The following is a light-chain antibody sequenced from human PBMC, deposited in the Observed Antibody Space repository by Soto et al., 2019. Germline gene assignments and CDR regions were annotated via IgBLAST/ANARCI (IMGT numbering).Light chain of an antibody. Sequence: DIQLTQSPSFLSASVGDRVAITCRASQGISQYVAWYQQQPGSAPKLLIYTASILQDGVPSRFSGTGSGTTFSTTISSMQPEDVAAYYCQQLYSYSFTFGGGTKLEIK. CDR1: QGISQY. V-gene: IGKV1-9*01. CDR2: TAS. CDR3: QQLYSYSFT. J-gene: IGKJ4*01.